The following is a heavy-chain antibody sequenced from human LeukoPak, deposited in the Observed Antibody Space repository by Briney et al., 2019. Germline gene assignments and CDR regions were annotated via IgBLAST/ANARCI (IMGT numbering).Heavy chain of an antibody. CDR1: GYTFTSYG. CDR2: ISAYNGNT. D-gene: IGHD3-22*01. V-gene: IGHV1-18*01. J-gene: IGHJ5*01. Sequence: GASVKVSCKASGYTFTSYGISWVRQAPGQGLEWMGWISAYNGNTNYAQKLQGRVTMTTDTSTSTAYMELRSLRSDDTAVYYCARDGHSQDYYDSSGQNWFDSWGQGTLVTVSS. CDR3: ARDGHSQDYYDSSGQNWFDS.